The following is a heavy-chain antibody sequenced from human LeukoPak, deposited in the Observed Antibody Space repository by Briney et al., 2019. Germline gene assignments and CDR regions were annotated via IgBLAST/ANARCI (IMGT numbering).Heavy chain of an antibody. CDR2: ISSSSSTI. Sequence: PGGSLRLSCAASGFTFSSYSMNWDRQAPGKGLEWVSYISSSSSTIYYADSVKGRFTISRDNAKNSLYLQMNSLRAEDTAVYYCARDPLEIYDAFDIWGQGTMVTVSS. V-gene: IGHV3-48*01. D-gene: IGHD5-24*01. J-gene: IGHJ3*02. CDR3: ARDPLEIYDAFDI. CDR1: GFTFSSYS.